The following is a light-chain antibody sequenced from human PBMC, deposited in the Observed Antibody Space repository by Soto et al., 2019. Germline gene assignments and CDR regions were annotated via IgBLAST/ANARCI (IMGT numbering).Light chain of an antibody. V-gene: IGLV2-14*01. CDR3: SSYTSSSTLGV. CDR1: SSDVGGYNY. Sequence: QSALTQPASVSGSPGQSITISCTGTSSDVGGYNYVSWYQQHPGKAPKLMIYEVSYRPSGISHRFSGSKSGNTASLTISGLQAEDEADYYCSSYTSSSTLGVFGGGTKLTVL. J-gene: IGLJ3*02. CDR2: EVS.